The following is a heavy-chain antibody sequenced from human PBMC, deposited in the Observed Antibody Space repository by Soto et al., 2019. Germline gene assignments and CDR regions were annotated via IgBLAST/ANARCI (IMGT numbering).Heavy chain of an antibody. J-gene: IGHJ6*02. CDR2: ISGDGGNK. CDR3: ASQPPGLGNYGYGDYYYYGMDV. V-gene: IGHV3-23*01. CDR1: GFTFSSYA. D-gene: IGHD1-7*01. Sequence: GGSLRLSCAASGFTFSSYAMGWVRQAPGQGLEWVAVISGDGGNKYYADSVKGRFTISRDNSKNTLYLQMNSLRAEDTAVYYCASQPPGLGNYGYGDYYYYGMDVWGQGTTVTVS.